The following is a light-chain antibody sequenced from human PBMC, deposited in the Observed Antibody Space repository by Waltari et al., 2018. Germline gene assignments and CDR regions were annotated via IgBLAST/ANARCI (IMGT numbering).Light chain of an antibody. V-gene: IGLV3-19*01. Sequence: SSELTQDPPVSVALGQTVRITCQGESLRTCYASWYQQKPGQAPVLVFYGKDNRPSGISDRFAGSNSGNTASLTITGGQAEDEADYYCHCRDSNTDRLGVFGAGTKVTVL. J-gene: IGLJ1*01. CDR1: SLRTCY. CDR2: GKD. CDR3: HCRDSNTDRLGV.